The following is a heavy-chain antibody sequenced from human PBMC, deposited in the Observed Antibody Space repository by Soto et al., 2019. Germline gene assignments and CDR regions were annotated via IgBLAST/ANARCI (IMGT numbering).Heavy chain of an antibody. CDR1: GGTFSSYA. Sequence: ASVKVSCKASGGTFSSYAISWVRQAPGQGLEWMGGIIPIFGTANYAQKFQGRVTITADESTSTAYMELSSLRSEDMAVYYCARGHTIFGVAHNYYYGMDVWGQGTTVTVSS. CDR3: ARGHTIFGVAHNYYYGMDV. J-gene: IGHJ6*02. D-gene: IGHD3-3*01. V-gene: IGHV1-69*13. CDR2: IIPIFGTA.